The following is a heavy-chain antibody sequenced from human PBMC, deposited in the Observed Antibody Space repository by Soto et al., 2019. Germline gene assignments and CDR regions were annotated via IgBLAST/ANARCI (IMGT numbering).Heavy chain of an antibody. V-gene: IGHV3-9*02. CDR3: AVSSPDIVGLPSSIYFTS. CDR2: LSWDRSTV. CDR1: GSSSDPFT. D-gene: IGHD2-15*01. Sequence: GGSLRLSCVASGSSSDPFTMHWVRELPGKGLEWVAGLSWDRSTVAYADSVQGRFTISRDHAKNSVDLLMDRLRPDDTALYFCAVSSPDIVGLPSSIYFTSWGPGTQVTVSS. J-gene: IGHJ4*02.